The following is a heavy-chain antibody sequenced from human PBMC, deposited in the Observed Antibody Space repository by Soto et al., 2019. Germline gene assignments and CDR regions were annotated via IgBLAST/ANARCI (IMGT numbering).Heavy chain of an antibody. CDR1: VCTVNNHA. D-gene: IGHD1-1*01. J-gene: IGHJ5*02. CDR3: VKEGRLEVGGLDI. CDR2: FAGDFINT. V-gene: IGHV3-23*01. Sequence: QPVGSLRLACASYVCTVNNHAMHWVRHAPGECLEWVSGFAGDFINTRYADSVRGRFTISRDTSKNTLSLQMDSLRVEDTAIYYCVKEGRLEVGGLDIWVKGALVMVS.